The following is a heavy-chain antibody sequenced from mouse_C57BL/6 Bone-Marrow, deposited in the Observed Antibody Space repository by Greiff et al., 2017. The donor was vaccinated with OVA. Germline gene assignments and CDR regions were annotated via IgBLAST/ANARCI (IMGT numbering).Heavy chain of an antibody. J-gene: IGHJ2*01. V-gene: IGHV1-22*01. CDR2: INPNNGGT. CDR3: ARDAFDYVSSYGYFDY. D-gene: IGHD1-1*01. CDR1: GYTFTDYN. Sequence: VQLQQSGPELVKPGASVKMSCKASGYTFTDYNMHWVKQSHGKSLEWIGYINPNNGGTSYNQKFKGKATLTVNKSSSTAYMELRSLTSEDSAVYDCARDAFDYVSSYGYFDYWGQGTTLTVSS.